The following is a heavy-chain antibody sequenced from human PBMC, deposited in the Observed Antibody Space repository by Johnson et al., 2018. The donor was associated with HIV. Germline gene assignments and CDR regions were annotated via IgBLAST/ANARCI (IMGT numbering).Heavy chain of an antibody. D-gene: IGHD1-26*01. J-gene: IGHJ3*02. CDR3: AKVRWELSSIGAFDI. CDR1: GFTFRSYG. Sequence: QVQLVESGGGVVQPGGSLRLSCAASGFTFRSYGMHWVRQAPGKGLEWVAVIWYDGSNKYYADSVKGRFTISRDNSKNTLYLQMNSLRAEDTAVYYCAKVRWELSSIGAFDIWGQGTMVTVSS. V-gene: IGHV3-33*06. CDR2: IWYDGSNK.